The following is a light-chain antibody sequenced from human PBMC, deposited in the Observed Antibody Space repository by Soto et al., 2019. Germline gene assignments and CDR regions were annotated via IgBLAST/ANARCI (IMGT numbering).Light chain of an antibody. J-gene: IGKJ2*01. V-gene: IGKV1-5*01. CDR2: HAS. Sequence: DIQMTQSPSTLSASVGDRVTITCRASQSISTYLAWYQQKPGKAPKLLIYHASNLESGVPSRFSGSGSGTEFTLTISSLQPDDFVTYYCQQYNRYSYTFGQGTKLEIK. CDR1: QSISTY. CDR3: QQYNRYSYT.